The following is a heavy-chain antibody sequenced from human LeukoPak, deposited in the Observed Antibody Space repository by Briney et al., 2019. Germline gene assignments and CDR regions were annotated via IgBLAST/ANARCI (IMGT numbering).Heavy chain of an antibody. Sequence: GRSLRLSCAASGFTFSSYAMHWVRQAPGKGLEWVAVISYDGSNKYYADSVKGRFTISRDNSKNTLYLQMNSLRAEDTAVYYCARDRIVGAVGIDCWGQGTLVTVSS. V-gene: IGHV3-30-3*01. D-gene: IGHD1-26*01. J-gene: IGHJ4*02. CDR1: GFTFSSYA. CDR2: ISYDGSNK. CDR3: ARDRIVGAVGIDC.